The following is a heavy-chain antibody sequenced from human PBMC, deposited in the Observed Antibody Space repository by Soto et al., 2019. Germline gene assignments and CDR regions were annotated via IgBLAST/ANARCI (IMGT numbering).Heavy chain of an antibody. CDR3: ARDGAMYYYDSSGYDY. CDR2: ISSSSTYT. V-gene: IGHV3-11*05. D-gene: IGHD3-22*01. J-gene: IGHJ4*02. CDR1: GFIFSDYY. Sequence: QVQLVESGGGLVKPGGSLRLSCAASGFIFSDYYMSWIRQAPGKGLEWVSYISSSSTYTDYADSVKGRFTISRDNAKNSLYLQMNSLRPEDTAVYYCARDGAMYYYDSSGYDYWGQGTLVTVSS.